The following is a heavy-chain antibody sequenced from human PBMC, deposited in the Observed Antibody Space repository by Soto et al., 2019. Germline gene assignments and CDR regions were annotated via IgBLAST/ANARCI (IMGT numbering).Heavy chain of an antibody. J-gene: IGHJ6*02. CDR2: MDPNSGST. CDR1: GYTFTSYD. CDR3: ARERKFDFWRKGLDV. V-gene: IGHV1-8*01. D-gene: IGHD3-3*01. Sequence: ASVKVSCKASGYTFTSYDINWVRQAPGQGLEWLGWMDPNSGSTGYAQNFQGRVTMTRNISINTAHMELSSLRLEDTAVYYCARERKFDFWRKGLDVWGQGTTVTVSS.